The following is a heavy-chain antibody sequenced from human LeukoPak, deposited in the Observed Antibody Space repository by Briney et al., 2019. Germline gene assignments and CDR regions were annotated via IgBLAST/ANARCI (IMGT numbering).Heavy chain of an antibody. CDR3: ARVTSIVGATPNPHQKKITYYFDY. V-gene: IGHV1-46*01. CDR1: GYTFTSYY. D-gene: IGHD1-26*01. Sequence: ASVKVSCKASGYTFTSYYMHWVRQAPGQGLEWMGIINPSGGSTSYAQKFQGRVTMTRDTSTSTVYMELSSLRSEDTAVYYCARVTSIVGATPNPHQKKITYYFDYWGQGTLVTVSS. CDR2: INPSGGST. J-gene: IGHJ4*02.